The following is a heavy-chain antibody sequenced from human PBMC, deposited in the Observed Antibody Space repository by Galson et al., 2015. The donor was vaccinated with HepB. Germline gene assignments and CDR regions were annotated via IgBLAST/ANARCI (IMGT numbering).Heavy chain of an antibody. Sequence: SVKVSCKASGYTFTSYGISWVRQAPGQGLEWMGWISAYNGNTNYAQKLQGRVTMTTDTSTSTAYMELRSLRSDDTAVYYCARDQSGYDLSHFDYWGQGTLVTVSS. J-gene: IGHJ4*02. CDR2: ISAYNGNT. D-gene: IGHD5-12*01. CDR1: GYTFTSYG. CDR3: ARDQSGYDLSHFDY. V-gene: IGHV1-18*01.